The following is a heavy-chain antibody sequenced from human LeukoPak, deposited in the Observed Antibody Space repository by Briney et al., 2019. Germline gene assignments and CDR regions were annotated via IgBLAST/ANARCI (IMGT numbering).Heavy chain of an antibody. Sequence: ASVKVSCKASGYTFTSYDINWVRRAIGQGLEWMGWMNPNSGNTGYAQKFQGRVTMTRYTSISTAYMELSSLRSEDTAVYYCARGLEGDYFDYWGQGTLVTVSS. CDR3: ARGLEGDYFDY. V-gene: IGHV1-8*01. CDR1: GYTFTSYD. D-gene: IGHD3-16*01. J-gene: IGHJ4*02. CDR2: MNPNSGNT.